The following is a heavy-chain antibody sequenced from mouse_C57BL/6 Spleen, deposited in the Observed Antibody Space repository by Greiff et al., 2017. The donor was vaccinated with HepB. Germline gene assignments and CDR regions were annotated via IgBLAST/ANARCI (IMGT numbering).Heavy chain of an antibody. J-gene: IGHJ3*01. V-gene: IGHV1-82*01. CDR1: GYAFSSSW. D-gene: IGHD2-4*01. CDR3: YDYEAWFAY. Sequence: QVQLQQSGPELVKPGASVKISCKASGYAFSSSWMNWVKQRPGKGLEWIGRIYPGDGDTNYNGKFKGKATLTADKSSSTAYMQHSSLTSEDSAVYFCYDYEAWFAYWGQGTLVTVSA. CDR2: IYPGDGDT.